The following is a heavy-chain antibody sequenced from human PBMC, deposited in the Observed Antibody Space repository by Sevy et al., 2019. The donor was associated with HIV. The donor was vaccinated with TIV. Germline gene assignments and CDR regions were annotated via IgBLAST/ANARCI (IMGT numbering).Heavy chain of an antibody. CDR2: MWYDGNNK. J-gene: IGHJ4*02. D-gene: IGHD2-21*01. Sequence: GGSLRLSCTASGFTFSNFGIHWVRQAPGKGLQWVALMWYDGNNKYYADSVKGRFTISRDSSKNTVYLQMNNLRAEDTAMYYCARGPALIVAGAAGYLDYWSGELWSPSPQ. V-gene: IGHV3-33*01. CDR1: GFTFSNFG. CDR3: ARGPALIVAGAAGYLDY.